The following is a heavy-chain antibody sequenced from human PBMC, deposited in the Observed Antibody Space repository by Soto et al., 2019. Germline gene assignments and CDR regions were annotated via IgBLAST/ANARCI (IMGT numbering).Heavy chain of an antibody. D-gene: IGHD1-26*01. CDR2: IKSDGSSS. Sequence: PGGSLRLSCAASGFTLGNYWMHWVRQSPGKGLMWVARIKSDGSSSSYADSVRGRFTISRDNAKNTLYLQMNSLGAEDSAVYYCTIVIVGGNGHFDYWGQGTLVTVSS. CDR1: GFTLGNYW. CDR3: TIVIVGGNGHFDY. V-gene: IGHV3-74*01. J-gene: IGHJ4*02.